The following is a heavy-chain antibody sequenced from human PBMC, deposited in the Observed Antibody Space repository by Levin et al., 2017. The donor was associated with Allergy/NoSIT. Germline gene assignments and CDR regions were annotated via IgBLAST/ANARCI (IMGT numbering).Heavy chain of an antibody. CDR3: ARPPDIVDGPDAFDS. Sequence: KVSCKGSGYSFTSYWIGWVRQMPGKGLEWMGIIYPGDSDTRYSPSFQGQVTISADKSISTAYLQWSSLKASDTAMYYCARPPDIVDGPDAFDSWGQGTMVTVSS. J-gene: IGHJ3*02. V-gene: IGHV5-51*01. CDR1: GYSFTSYW. D-gene: IGHD5-12*01. CDR2: IYPGDSDT.